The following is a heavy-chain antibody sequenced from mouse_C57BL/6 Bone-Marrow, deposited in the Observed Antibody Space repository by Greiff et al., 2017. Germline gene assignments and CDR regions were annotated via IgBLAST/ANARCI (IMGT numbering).Heavy chain of an antibody. J-gene: IGHJ4*01. CDR1: GYTFTDYY. CDR2: IYPGSGNT. Sequence: VQLQQSGAELVRPGASVKLSCKASGYTFTDYYINWVKQRPGQGLEWIARIYPGSGNTYYNEKFKGKATLTAKKSSSTAYMQLSSLTSEDSAVYFCAPYYYGSSRYAMDYWGQGTSVTVSS. D-gene: IGHD1-1*01. CDR3: APYYYGSSRYAMDY. V-gene: IGHV1-76*01.